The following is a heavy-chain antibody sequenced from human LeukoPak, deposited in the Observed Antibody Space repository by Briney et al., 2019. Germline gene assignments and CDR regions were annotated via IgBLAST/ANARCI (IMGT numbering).Heavy chain of an antibody. Sequence: SETPSLTCTVSGGSISSYYWSWIRQPPGKGLEWIGYIYYSGSTNYNPSLKSRVTISVDTSKNQFSLKLTSVTAADTAVYYCASLYYGSGSFDYWGQGTLVTVSS. CDR3: ASLYYGSGSFDY. V-gene: IGHV4-59*01. D-gene: IGHD3-10*01. CDR2: IYYSGST. CDR1: GGSISSYY. J-gene: IGHJ4*02.